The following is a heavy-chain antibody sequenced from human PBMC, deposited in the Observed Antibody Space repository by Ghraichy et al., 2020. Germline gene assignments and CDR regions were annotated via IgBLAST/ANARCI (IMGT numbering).Heavy chain of an antibody. Sequence: SETLSLTCTVSGGSINSHYWSWIRQPPGGGPEWIAYINHSGSTKSNASLKSRVTISVDTSKNQFSLKLRSVTDADTAVYYCARRVGYDSRGGGYYYPQRKNWFDPWGQGTLVTVSS. J-gene: IGHJ5*02. CDR2: INHSGST. V-gene: IGHV4-59*08. CDR3: ARRVGYDSRGGGYYYPQRKNWFDP. D-gene: IGHD3-22*01. CDR1: GGSINSHY.